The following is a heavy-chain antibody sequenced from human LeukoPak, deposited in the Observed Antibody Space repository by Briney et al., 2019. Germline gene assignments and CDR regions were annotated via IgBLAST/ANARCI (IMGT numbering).Heavy chain of an antibody. D-gene: IGHD6-6*01. CDR3: ARGVGGSSSSFDY. J-gene: IGHJ4*02. V-gene: IGHV3-7*04. Sequence: GGPLRLSCAASGFTFSNYWMTWVRQAPGKGLEWVATIKQDGSEKYYMDSVRGRFTISRDNAKNSLYLQMNSLRAEDTAVYYCARGVGGSSSSFDYWGQGTLVTVSS. CDR2: IKQDGSEK. CDR1: GFTFSNYW.